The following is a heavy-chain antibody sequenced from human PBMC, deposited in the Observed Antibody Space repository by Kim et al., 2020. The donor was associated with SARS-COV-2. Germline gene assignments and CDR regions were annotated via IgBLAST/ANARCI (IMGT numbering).Heavy chain of an antibody. CDR2: IHHSGST. V-gene: IGHV4-31*03. CDR3: ASDYGSGSLEYFQH. J-gene: IGHJ1*01. Sequence: SETLSLTCTVSGGSISSGTYYWNWIRQHPGKGLEWIGYIHHSGSTYYNPSLKSRVTISVDTSKNQFSLKLSSVTAADTALYSCASDYGSGSLEYFQHWGQGTLVTVSS. D-gene: IGHD3-10*01. CDR1: GGSISSGTYY.